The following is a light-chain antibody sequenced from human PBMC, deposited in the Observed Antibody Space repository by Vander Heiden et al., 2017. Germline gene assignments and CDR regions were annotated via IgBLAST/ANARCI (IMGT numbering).Light chain of an antibody. J-gene: IGKJ1*01. CDR1: QSVSSN. Sequence: IVMTQSPATLSVSPGERATLSCRASQSVSSNLAWYQQKPGQAPRRLIYETSTRATGIPAKFSGSGSGTEFTLTVSSLQSEDFAVYYCQQDNNWPRTFGQGTKVEIK. CDR3: QQDNNWPRT. V-gene: IGKV3-15*01. CDR2: ETS.